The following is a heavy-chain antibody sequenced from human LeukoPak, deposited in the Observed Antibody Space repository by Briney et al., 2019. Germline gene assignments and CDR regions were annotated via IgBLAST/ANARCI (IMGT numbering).Heavy chain of an antibody. D-gene: IGHD2-21*01. J-gene: IGHJ4*02. CDR3: ARDFFPVVDSTWYEIGY. Sequence: GWSLRLSCAASGFTFNDYAMYWVRQAPGKGLEWVTLISYDGNDKSYADSVRGRFTISRDNSRNTLYLQMDSLTSEDTAVYYCARDFFPVVDSTWYEIGYWGQGTLVTVSS. CDR2: ISYDGNDK. V-gene: IGHV3-30-3*01. CDR1: GFTFNDYA.